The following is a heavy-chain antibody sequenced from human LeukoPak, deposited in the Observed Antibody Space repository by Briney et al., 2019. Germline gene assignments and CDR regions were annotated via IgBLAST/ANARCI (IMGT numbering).Heavy chain of an antibody. CDR2: IYYSGST. Sequence: SETLSLTCTVSGGSISSYYWSWIRQPPGKGLEWIGYIYYSGSTNYNPSLKSRVTISVDTSKNQFSLKLSSVTAADTAVYYCAKGDKKFDPWGQGTLVTVSS. CDR1: GGSISSYY. J-gene: IGHJ5*02. V-gene: IGHV4-59*08. D-gene: IGHD2-21*01. CDR3: AKGDKKFDP.